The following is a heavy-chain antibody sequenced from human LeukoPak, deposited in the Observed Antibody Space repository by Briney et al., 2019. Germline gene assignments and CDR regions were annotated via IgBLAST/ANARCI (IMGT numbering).Heavy chain of an antibody. Sequence: GGSLRLSCAAPGFPFSSYEMNWVRQAPGKGLEWDSYILSSGSTIYYADSVKGRFTISRDNAKNSLYLQMNSLRAEDTAVYYCARALAMVRGALDYWGQGTLVTVSS. CDR1: GFPFSSYE. CDR3: ARALAMVRGALDY. CDR2: ILSSGSTI. D-gene: IGHD3-10*01. J-gene: IGHJ4*02. V-gene: IGHV3-48*03.